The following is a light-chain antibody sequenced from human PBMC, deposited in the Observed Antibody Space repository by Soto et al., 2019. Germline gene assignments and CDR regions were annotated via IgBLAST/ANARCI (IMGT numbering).Light chain of an antibody. CDR3: QKYNSAPLT. Sequence: DVQMTQSPSSLSAFVGDKVTITCRASQGIASYLAWFQQKPGKVPKLLIYATSTLQSGVPSRFSGSGSGTDFTFTINSLQPEDVGTYYCQKYNSAPLTFGGGTKVDIK. J-gene: IGKJ4*01. CDR1: QGIASY. V-gene: IGKV1-27*01. CDR2: ATS.